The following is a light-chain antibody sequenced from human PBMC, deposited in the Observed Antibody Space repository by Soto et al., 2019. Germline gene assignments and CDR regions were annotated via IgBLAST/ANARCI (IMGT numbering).Light chain of an antibody. Sequence: QSALTQPASVSGSPGQSITISCTGTSSDIGDYDYVSRYQHLPGKAPKLLIFDVTHRPSGVSDRFSGSKSGNTASLTISGVRPEDEADYYCCSYTDIALDVVFGGGTKVTV. CDR2: DVT. J-gene: IGLJ2*01. CDR1: SSDIGDYDY. V-gene: IGLV2-14*01. CDR3: CSYTDIALDVV.